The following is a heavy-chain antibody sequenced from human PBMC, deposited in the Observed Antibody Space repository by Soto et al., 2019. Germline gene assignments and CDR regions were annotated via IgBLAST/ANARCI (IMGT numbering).Heavy chain of an antibody. J-gene: IGHJ6*02. V-gene: IGHV1-46*01. D-gene: IGHD5-18*01. CDR3: ARDSDDTAMDSNYYYYGMDV. Sequence: ASVKVSCKASGYTFTSHYIHWVRQAPGQGLEWLGIINPSGGSTSYAQKFQGRVTMTRDTSTSTVYMELSSLRSEDTAVYYCARDSDDTAMDSNYYYYGMDVWGQGTTVTVSS. CDR2: INPSGGST. CDR1: GYTFTSHY.